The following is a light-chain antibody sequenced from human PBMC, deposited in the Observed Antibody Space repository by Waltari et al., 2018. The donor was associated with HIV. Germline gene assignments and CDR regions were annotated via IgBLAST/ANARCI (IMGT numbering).Light chain of an antibody. J-gene: IGLJ3*02. Sequence: SVLTQPPSVSGAPGQRVTLSCTWNSSNIGAGYDVHWYQQLPGIAPKRLIYGDSNRPSGVPDRFSGSKSGTSASLAITGLQAEDEADYYCQSYDSSLSGFWVFGGGTKLTVL. CDR1: SSNIGAGYD. CDR2: GDS. V-gene: IGLV1-40*01. CDR3: QSYDSSLSGFWV.